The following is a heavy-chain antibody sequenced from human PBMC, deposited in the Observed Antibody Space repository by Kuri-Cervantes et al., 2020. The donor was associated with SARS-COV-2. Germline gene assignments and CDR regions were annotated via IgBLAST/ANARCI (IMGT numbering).Heavy chain of an antibody. D-gene: IGHD5-18*01. V-gene: IGHV1-8*03. CDR3: ARVDDTAMVIAHGAFDI. CDR2: VNPNSGNT. J-gene: IGHJ3*02. Sequence: ASVKVSCKASGYTFTSYDINWVRQATGQGLEWMEWVNPNSGNTGYAQKFQGRVTITRNTSISTAYMELSSLRSEDTAVYYCARVDDTAMVIAHGAFDIWGQGTMVTVSS. CDR1: GYTFTSYD.